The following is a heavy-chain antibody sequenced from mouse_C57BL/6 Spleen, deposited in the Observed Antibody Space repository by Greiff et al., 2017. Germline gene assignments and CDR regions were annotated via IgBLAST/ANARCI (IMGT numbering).Heavy chain of an antibody. CDR1: GYTFTSYW. CDR2: IHPNSGST. V-gene: IGHV1-64*01. Sequence: QVQLQQPGAELVKPGASVKLSCKASGYTFTSYWMHWVKQRPGQGLEWIGMIHPNSGSTNYNEKFKSKATLTVDKSSSTAYMQLSSLTSEDSAVYYCARSDLSRDYFDYWGQGTTLTVSS. CDR3: ARSDLSRDYFDY. J-gene: IGHJ2*01. D-gene: IGHD3-3*01.